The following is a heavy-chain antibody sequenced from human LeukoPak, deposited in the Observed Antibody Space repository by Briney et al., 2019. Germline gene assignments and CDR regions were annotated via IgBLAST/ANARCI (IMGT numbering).Heavy chain of an antibody. J-gene: IGHJ6*02. CDR2: ISGSGGST. CDR1: GFTFSSYA. D-gene: IGHD5-12*01. V-gene: IGHV3-23*01. CDR3: AKRSGYDSNYYYYGMDV. Sequence: GGSLRLSCAASGFTFSSYAMSWVRQAPGKGLEWVSAISGSGGSTYYADSVKGRFTISRDNSKNTLYLQMNSLRAEDTAVYYCAKRSGYDSNYYYYGMDVWGQGTTVTVSS.